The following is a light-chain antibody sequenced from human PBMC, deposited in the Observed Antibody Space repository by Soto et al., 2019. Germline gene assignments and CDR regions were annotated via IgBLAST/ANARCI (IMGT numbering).Light chain of an antibody. CDR3: QEYIQWPPGM. J-gene: IGKJ1*01. V-gene: IGKV3-15*01. Sequence: EIVVTQSPSTLSVSPGERCTLSCRASQSISSNLAWYQQKPGQVPRLLIYDTSTRAPGISARFSGSGSGTEFTLTISSLQSEDFAVYYCQEYIQWPPGMFGPGTKVDIK. CDR2: DTS. CDR1: QSISSN.